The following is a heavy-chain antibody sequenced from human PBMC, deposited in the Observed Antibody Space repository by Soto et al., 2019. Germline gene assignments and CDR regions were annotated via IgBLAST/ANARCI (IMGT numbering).Heavy chain of an antibody. CDR3: ARWDGYGDV. CDR1: GFSFSTYS. CDR2: LSGGGSNT. Sequence: GGSLRLSCSASGFSFSTYSMAWVRQTPGKGLAWVSGLSGGGSNTFYADSVQGRFTISVDNSKNTVYLQMNSLRVEDTAVYYCARWDGYGDVWGQGTLVTVSS. J-gene: IGHJ4*02. V-gene: IGHV3-23*01. D-gene: IGHD4-17*01.